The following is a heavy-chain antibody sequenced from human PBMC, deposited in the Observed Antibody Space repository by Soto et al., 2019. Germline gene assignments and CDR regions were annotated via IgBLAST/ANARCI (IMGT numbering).Heavy chain of an antibody. CDR1: GFSLTTSGVG. Sequence: QITLNESGPTVVRPTETLTLTCRFSGFSLTTSGVGVGWIRQSPGKAPEWLALIYWDDDKRYCASLKSRLTMTKDTSKNQVVLTVSDLDPTDTATYYCAHRVLRTVFGLVTTTAIYFDFWGQGTPVAVSS. D-gene: IGHD3-3*01. CDR2: IYWDDDK. J-gene: IGHJ4*02. V-gene: IGHV2-5*02. CDR3: AHRVLRTVFGLVTTTAIYFDF.